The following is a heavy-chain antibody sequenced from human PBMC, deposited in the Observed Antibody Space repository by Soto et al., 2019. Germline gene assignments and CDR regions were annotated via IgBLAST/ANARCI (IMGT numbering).Heavy chain of an antibody. V-gene: IGHV5-51*01. CDR3: ARHAYDITGTKNAFDI. CDR2: IHPGDSDT. D-gene: IGHD1-7*01. Sequence: GESLKISCKGSGYSFTSYWIGWVRQMPGKGLEWMGIIHPGDSDTRYSPSFQGQVTISADKSISTAYLQWSSLKASDTAMYYCARHAYDITGTKNAFDIWGQGTMVTVSS. J-gene: IGHJ3*02. CDR1: GYSFTSYW.